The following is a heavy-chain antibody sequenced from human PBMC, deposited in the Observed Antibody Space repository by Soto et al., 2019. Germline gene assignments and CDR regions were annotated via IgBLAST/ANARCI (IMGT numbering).Heavy chain of an antibody. V-gene: IGHV2-5*02. CDR3: AHRVLRTVFGLVTTTAIYFDF. J-gene: IGHJ4*02. D-gene: IGHD3-3*01. CDR1: GFSLTTSGVG. Sequence: QITLNESGPTQVKPRQTLTLTCTFSGFSLTTSGVGVGWIRRSPGKAPEWLALIYWDDDKRYSRSLKSRLTITTDTSKNHLVLTMADLDPADTATYYCAHRVLRTVFGLVTTTAIYFDFWGQGTPVAVSS. CDR2: IYWDDDK.